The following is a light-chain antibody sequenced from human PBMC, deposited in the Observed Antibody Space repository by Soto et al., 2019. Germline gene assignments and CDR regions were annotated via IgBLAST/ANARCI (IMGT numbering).Light chain of an antibody. CDR3: QQYNSWPPIT. CDR1: QSVSSN. CDR2: GAS. V-gene: IGKV3-15*01. Sequence: IVMTHSPGTLSVSPWERATLSFRSSQSVSSNLAGYQQKPGQAPRLLIYGASTRATGMPVRFSGRGWGKAFYHTIRSLPSEDFAVYYCQQYNSWPPITFGQGTRLEIK. J-gene: IGKJ5*01.